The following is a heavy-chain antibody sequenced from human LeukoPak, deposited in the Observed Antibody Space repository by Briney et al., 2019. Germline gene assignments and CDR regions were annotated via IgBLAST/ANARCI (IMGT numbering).Heavy chain of an antibody. Sequence: ASVKVSCKVSGYTLTELSMHWVRQAPGKGLEWMGGFDPEDGETIYAQKFQGRVTITADESTSTAYMELSSLRSEDTAMYYCARDHRLQLENWFDPWGQGTLVTVSS. CDR2: FDPEDGET. J-gene: IGHJ5*02. D-gene: IGHD1-1*01. CDR3: ARDHRLQLENWFDP. V-gene: IGHV1-24*01. CDR1: GYTLTELS.